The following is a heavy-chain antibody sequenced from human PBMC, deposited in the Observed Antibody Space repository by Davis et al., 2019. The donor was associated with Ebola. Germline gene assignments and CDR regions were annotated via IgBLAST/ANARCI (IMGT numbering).Heavy chain of an antibody. CDR2: IRSKAYGGTT. CDR1: GFTFGDYA. D-gene: IGHD3-22*01. V-gene: IGHV3-49*04. Sequence: GESLKISCTTSGFTFGDYAMTWVRQAPGKGLEWISFIRSKAYGGTTEYAASVKGRFTISRDDSKSIAYLQMNSLKTEDTAVYYCIRSPFILEYDGSKYGTYYFDFWGQGTLVTVSS. J-gene: IGHJ4*02. CDR3: IRSPFILEYDGSKYGTYYFDF.